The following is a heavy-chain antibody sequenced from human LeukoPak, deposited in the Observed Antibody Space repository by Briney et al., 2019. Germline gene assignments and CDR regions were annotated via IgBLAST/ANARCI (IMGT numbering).Heavy chain of an antibody. CDR1: GGTFSSYA. CDR2: IIPILGMA. J-gene: IGHJ4*02. D-gene: IGHD3-22*01. Sequence: SVKVSCKASGGTFSSYAISWVRQAPGQGLEWMGRIIPILGMANYAQKFQGRVTITADKSTSTAYMELSSLRSEDTAVYYCASWGDYYDSSGYGSSVYWGQGTLVTVSS. V-gene: IGHV1-69*04. CDR3: ASWGDYYDSSGYGSSVY.